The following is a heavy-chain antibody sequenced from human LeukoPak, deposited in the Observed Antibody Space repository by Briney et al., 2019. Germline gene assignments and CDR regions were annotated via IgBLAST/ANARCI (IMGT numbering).Heavy chain of an antibody. CDR2: IIPIFGIA. Sequence: GASVKVSCRASGYIFTNYGINWVRQAPGQGLEWMGRIIPIFGIANYAQKFQGRVTITADKSTSTAYMELSSLRSEDTAVYYCARDSHPVPAASGSWFDPWGQGTLVTVSS. CDR1: GYIFTNYG. CDR3: ARDSHPVPAASGSWFDP. J-gene: IGHJ5*02. V-gene: IGHV1-69*04. D-gene: IGHD2-2*01.